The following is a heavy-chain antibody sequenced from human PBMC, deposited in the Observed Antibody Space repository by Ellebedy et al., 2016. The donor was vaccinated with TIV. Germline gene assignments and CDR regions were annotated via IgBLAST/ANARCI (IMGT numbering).Heavy chain of an antibody. D-gene: IGHD3-16*02. CDR3: QIMITFGGVIVNEANLDY. CDR1: GFTFSSYA. Sequence: GESLKISXAASGFTFSSYAMHWVRQAPGKGLEWVGRIKSKTDGGTTDYAAPVKGRFTISRDDSKNTLYLQMNSLKTEDTAVYYCQIMITFGGVIVNEANLDYWGQGTLVTVSS. CDR2: IKSKTDGGTT. J-gene: IGHJ4*02. V-gene: IGHV3-15*01.